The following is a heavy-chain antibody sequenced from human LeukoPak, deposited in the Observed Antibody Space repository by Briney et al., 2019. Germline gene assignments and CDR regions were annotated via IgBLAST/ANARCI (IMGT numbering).Heavy chain of an antibody. Sequence: PGGSLRLSCAASGFTFSSYGMHWVRQAPGKGLEWVAFIRYDGSNKYYADSVKGRFTISRDNSKNTLYLQMNSLRAEDTAVYYCSKDGVVVVPAASPYYYYMDVWGNGTTVTVSS. CDR3: SKDGVVVVPAASPYYYYMDV. CDR2: IRYDGSNK. D-gene: IGHD2-2*01. J-gene: IGHJ6*03. V-gene: IGHV3-30*02. CDR1: GFTFSSYG.